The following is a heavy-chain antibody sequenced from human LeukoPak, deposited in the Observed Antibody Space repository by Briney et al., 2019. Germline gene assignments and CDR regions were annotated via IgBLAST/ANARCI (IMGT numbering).Heavy chain of an antibody. CDR3: ATVPPYCSSTSCYFVY. CDR2: ISGSGGST. J-gene: IGHJ4*02. Sequence: GGSLRLSCAASGFTFSSYAMSWVRQAPGKGLEWVSAISGSGGSTYYADSVKGRFTISGDNSKNTLYLQMNSLRAEDTAVYYCATVPPYCSSTSCYFVYWGQGTLVTVSS. CDR1: GFTFSSYA. V-gene: IGHV3-23*01. D-gene: IGHD2-2*01.